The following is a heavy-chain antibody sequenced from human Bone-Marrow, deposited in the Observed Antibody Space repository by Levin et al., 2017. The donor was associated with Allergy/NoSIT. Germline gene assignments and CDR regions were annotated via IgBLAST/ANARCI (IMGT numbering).Heavy chain of an antibody. D-gene: IGHD3-10*01. V-gene: IGHV3-33*01. CDR3: ARDQYYYGSGSYPEDYYGMDV. CDR1: GFTFSSYG. Sequence: GESLKISCAASGFTFSSYGMHWVRQAPGKGLEWVAVIWYDGRNKYYADSVKGRFTISRDNSKNTLYLQINSLRAEDTAVYYCARDQYYYGSGSYPEDYYGMDVWGQGTTVTVSS. CDR2: IWYDGRNK. J-gene: IGHJ6*02.